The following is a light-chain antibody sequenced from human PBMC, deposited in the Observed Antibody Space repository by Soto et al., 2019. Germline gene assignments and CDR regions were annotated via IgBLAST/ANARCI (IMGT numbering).Light chain of an antibody. CDR2: AAS. V-gene: IGKV1-39*01. CDR1: QSISSY. J-gene: IGKJ4*01. CDR3: QQSYSTPVT. Sequence: DIQMTQSPSSLSASVGDRVTITCRASQSISSYLNWYQQKPGKAPKLLIYAASSLQSGVPSRFSGSGSGTDFTLTISSLQPEDFATYYCQQSYSTPVTFGGGNKVDIK.